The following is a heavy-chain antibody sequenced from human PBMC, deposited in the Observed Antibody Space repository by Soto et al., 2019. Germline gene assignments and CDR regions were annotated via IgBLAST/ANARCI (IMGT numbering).Heavy chain of an antibody. CDR3: ARHGGSSWWLYFDS. V-gene: IGHV4-39*01. D-gene: IGHD6-13*01. J-gene: IGHJ4*02. Sequence: QLRLQESGPGLVKPSETLSLTCTVSGGSISISSYYWGWIRQPPGKGLEWIGSIYHSGSTYYNPPLNSRVTISVDTSKNQFSLNLSSVTAADTAVYYCARHGGSSWWLYFDSWGQGTLVTVSS. CDR1: GGSISISSYY. CDR2: IYHSGST.